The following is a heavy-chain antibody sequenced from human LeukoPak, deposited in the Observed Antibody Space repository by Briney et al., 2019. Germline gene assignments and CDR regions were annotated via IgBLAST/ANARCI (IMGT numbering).Heavy chain of an antibody. CDR3: ARDGGWELRGDYFDY. CDR1: GYTFTIYG. Sequence: ASVKVSCKASGYTFTIYGISWVRQAPGQGLEWMGWISAYNGNTNYAQKLQGRVTMTTDTSTSTAYMELRNLRSDDTAVYYCARDGGWELRGDYFDYWGQGTLVTVSS. D-gene: IGHD1-26*01. CDR2: ISAYNGNT. J-gene: IGHJ4*02. V-gene: IGHV1-18*01.